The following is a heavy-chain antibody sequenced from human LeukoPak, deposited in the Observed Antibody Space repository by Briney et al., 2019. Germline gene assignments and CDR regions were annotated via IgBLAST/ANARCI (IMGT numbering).Heavy chain of an antibody. CDR3: AADYDFWSGHDY. D-gene: IGHD3-3*01. CDR2: ISGSGGST. CDR1: GFTFSSYA. J-gene: IGHJ4*02. Sequence: GGSLRLSSAASGFTFSSYAMSWVRQAPGKGLEWVSAISGSGGSTYYADSVKGRFTISRDNSKNTLYLQMNSLRAEDTAVYYCAADYDFWSGHDYWGQGTLVTVSS. V-gene: IGHV3-23*01.